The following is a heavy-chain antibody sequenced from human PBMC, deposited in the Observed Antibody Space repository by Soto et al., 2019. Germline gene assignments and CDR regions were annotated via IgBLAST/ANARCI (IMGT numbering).Heavy chain of an antibody. V-gene: IGHV4-34*01. D-gene: IGHD6-13*01. CDR3: ASARWDY. CDR2: IYYTGKT. Sequence: QVQLQQWGAGLLKPSETLSLTCAVSGASFNANYWTWIRQPPGKGLEWIGQIYYTGKTNYNASLRNRVTISVDTSKNQFSLKLASVTAADTAVYYCASARWDYWGQGSLVTVSS. CDR1: GASFNANY. J-gene: IGHJ4*02.